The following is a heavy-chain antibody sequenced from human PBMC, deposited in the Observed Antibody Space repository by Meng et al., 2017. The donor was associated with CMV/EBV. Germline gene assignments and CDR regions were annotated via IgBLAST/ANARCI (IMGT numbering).Heavy chain of an antibody. Sequence: FTFIRYAMGGVRQAPGKGLEWVSAISGSGGSTYYADSVKGRFTISRDNSKNTLYLQMNSLRAEDTAVYYCAKASDFWSGYYDNWFDPWGQGTLVTVSS. CDR2: ISGSGGST. V-gene: IGHV3-23*01. J-gene: IGHJ5*02. D-gene: IGHD3-3*01. CDR1: FTFIRYA. CDR3: AKASDFWSGYYDNWFDP.